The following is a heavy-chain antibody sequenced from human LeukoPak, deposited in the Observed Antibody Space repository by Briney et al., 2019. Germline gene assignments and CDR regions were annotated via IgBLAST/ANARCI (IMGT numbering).Heavy chain of an antibody. CDR2: IRSNFAT. Sequence: GGSLRLSCATSGFTFSGSAMHWVRQAPGKGLEWVGRIRSNFATAYAESVKGRFTISRDDSRNTAYLQMSSLKTEDTAVYYCTISDSSVYWLDYWGQGTLVTVSS. CDR1: GFTFSGSA. J-gene: IGHJ4*02. CDR3: TISDSSVYWLDY. D-gene: IGHD3-22*01. V-gene: IGHV3-73*01.